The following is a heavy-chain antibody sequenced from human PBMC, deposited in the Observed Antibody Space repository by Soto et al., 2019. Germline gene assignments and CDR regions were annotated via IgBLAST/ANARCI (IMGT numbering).Heavy chain of an antibody. CDR2: IYYSGST. J-gene: IGHJ6*03. Sequence: SETLSLTCTVSGGSISSYYWSWIRQPPGKGLEWIGYIYYSGSTNYNPSLKSRVTISVDTSKNQFSLKLSSVTAADTAVYYCARGTTVTTVPYYYYYMDVWGKGTTVTVSS. CDR3: ARGTTVTTVPYYYYYMDV. V-gene: IGHV4-59*01. D-gene: IGHD4-17*01. CDR1: GGSISSYY.